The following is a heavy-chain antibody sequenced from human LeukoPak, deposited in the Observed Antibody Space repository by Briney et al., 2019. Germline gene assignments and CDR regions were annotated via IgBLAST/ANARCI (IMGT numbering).Heavy chain of an antibody. D-gene: IGHD3-3*01. V-gene: IGHV4-59*01. CDR1: GGSIRSYY. Sequence: PSETLSLTCTVSGGSIRSYYWSWIRQPPGKGLEWIGYIYFSGSTSYNPSLRSRVTISVDRSKNQFSLKPSSVAAADTAVYYCAGSYDTNFDYWGQGTLVTVSS. CDR2: IYFSGST. CDR3: AGSYDTNFDY. J-gene: IGHJ4*02.